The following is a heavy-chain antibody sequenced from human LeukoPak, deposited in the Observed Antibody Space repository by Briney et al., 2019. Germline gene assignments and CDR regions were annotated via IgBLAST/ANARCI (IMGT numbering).Heavy chain of an antibody. D-gene: IGHD6-19*01. CDR2: ISSSASYI. CDR1: GFMFSSNS. CDR3: ARDLIQAARAVAGRMDV. Sequence: GGSLRLSCAASGFMFSSNSMNWVRQSPGKGLEWVSSISSSASYIYYGDSVKGRFTISRDNAKNSLYLQMNRLRVEDTAVYYCARDLIQAARAVAGRMDVWGKGTTVTVSS. V-gene: IGHV3-21*01. J-gene: IGHJ6*04.